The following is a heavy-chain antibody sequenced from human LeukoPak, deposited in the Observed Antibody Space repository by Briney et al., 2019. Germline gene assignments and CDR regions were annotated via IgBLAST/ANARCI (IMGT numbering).Heavy chain of an antibody. CDR3: ARDNYCSSISCYDTWPPLDY. D-gene: IGHD2-2*01. J-gene: IGHJ4*02. V-gene: IGHV1-18*01. CDR2: ISGYNGDT. CDR1: GYSFTRYG. Sequence: GASVKVSCKASGYSFTRYGISWVRQAPGQGLEWLGWISGYNGDTKYADKFQARVTMTTDTSTAYMDLRNLRSDDTAVYYCARDNYCSSISCYDTWPPLDYWGQGTLVTVSS.